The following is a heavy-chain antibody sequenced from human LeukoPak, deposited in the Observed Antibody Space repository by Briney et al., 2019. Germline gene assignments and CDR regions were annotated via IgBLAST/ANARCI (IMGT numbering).Heavy chain of an antibody. Sequence: PSETLSLTCTVSGGSISSYYWSWIRQPPGKGLEWIGYIYYSGSTNYNPSLKSRVTISVDTSKNQFSLKLSSVTAADTAVYYCARVDGYSSSWYPGANWFDPWGQGTLVTVSS. J-gene: IGHJ5*02. D-gene: IGHD6-13*01. CDR3: ARVDGYSSSWYPGANWFDP. CDR2: IYYSGST. CDR1: GGSISSYY. V-gene: IGHV4-59*01.